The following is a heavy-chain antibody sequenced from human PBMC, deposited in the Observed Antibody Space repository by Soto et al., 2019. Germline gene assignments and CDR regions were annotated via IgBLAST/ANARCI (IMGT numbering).Heavy chain of an antibody. CDR3: AKALYDSSGFSAFDI. D-gene: IGHD3-22*01. CDR2: ISGSGGST. Sequence: PGGSLRLSCAASGFTFSSYAMSWVRQAPGKGLEWVSAISGSGGSTYYADSVKGRFTISRDNSKYTLYLQMNSLRAEDTAVYYCAKALYDSSGFSAFDIWGQGTMVTVSS. J-gene: IGHJ3*02. CDR1: GFTFSSYA. V-gene: IGHV3-23*01.